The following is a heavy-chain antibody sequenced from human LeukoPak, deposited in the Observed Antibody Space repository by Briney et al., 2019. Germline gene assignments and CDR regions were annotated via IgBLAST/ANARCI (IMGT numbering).Heavy chain of an antibody. CDR1: GYTLTELS. D-gene: IGHD4-23*01. V-gene: IGHV1-24*01. J-gene: IGHJ4*02. CDR3: ATDLIDYGGNSC. CDR2: FDPEDGET. Sequence: ASVKVSCKASGYTLTELSMHWVRQAPGKGLEWMGGFDPEDGETIYAQKFQGRVTMTEDTSTDTAYMELSSLRSEDTAVYYCATDLIDYGGNSCWGQGTLVTVSS.